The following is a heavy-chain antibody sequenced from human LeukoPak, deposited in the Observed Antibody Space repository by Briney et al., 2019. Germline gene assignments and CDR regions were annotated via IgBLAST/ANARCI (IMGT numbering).Heavy chain of an antibody. Sequence: ASVKVSCKASGYTFTSYGISWVRQAPGQGLEWMGWISAYNGNTNYAQKLQGRVTMTTDTSTSTAHMELRSLRSDDTAVYYCAREGCSSTSCQPRAGYHYYMDVWGKGTTVTVSS. J-gene: IGHJ6*03. D-gene: IGHD2-2*01. V-gene: IGHV1-18*01. CDR2: ISAYNGNT. CDR1: GYTFTSYG. CDR3: AREGCSSTSCQPRAGYHYYMDV.